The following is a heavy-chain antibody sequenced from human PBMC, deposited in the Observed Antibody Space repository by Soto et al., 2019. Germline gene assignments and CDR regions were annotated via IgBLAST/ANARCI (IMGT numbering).Heavy chain of an antibody. CDR3: VRDRITMVRGVAKNWFDP. J-gene: IGHJ5*02. CDR1: GGSISSGDYY. CDR2: IYYSGST. V-gene: IGHV4-30-4*01. Sequence: QVQLQESGPGLVKPSQTLSLTCTVSGGSISSGDYYWSWIRQPPGKGLEWIGYIYYSGSTYYNPSLKSRVTISVDTSKNQFSLKLSSVTAADTAVYYCVRDRITMVRGVAKNWFDPWGQGTLVTVSS. D-gene: IGHD3-10*01.